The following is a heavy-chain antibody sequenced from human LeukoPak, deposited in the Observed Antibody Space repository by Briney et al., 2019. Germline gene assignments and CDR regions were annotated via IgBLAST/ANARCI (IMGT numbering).Heavy chain of an antibody. V-gene: IGHV1-2*02. CDR1: VYTFTRYF. CDR2: INPNIGAT. J-gene: IGHJ4*02. D-gene: IGHD1-14*01. CDR3: ARGQLTDDLDY. Sequence: GSSVKVSCKASVYTFTRYFMHWVRQAPGQGLEWIGWINPNIGATKYARKFQGRVTMTRDTSISTAYMAVSRLRSDDTAVYYCARGQLTDDLDYWGQGTLVTVSS.